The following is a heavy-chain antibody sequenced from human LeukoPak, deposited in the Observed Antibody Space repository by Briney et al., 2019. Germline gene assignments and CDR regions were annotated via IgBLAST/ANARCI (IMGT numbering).Heavy chain of an antibody. Sequence: ASVKVSCKASGYTFTSYGISWVRQAPGQGLEWVGWISAYNGNTNYAQKLQGRVTMTTDTSTSTAYMELRSLRSDDTAVYYCARDWSPLEGYYSMDVWGQGTTVTVSS. CDR2: ISAYNGNT. V-gene: IGHV1-18*01. CDR3: ARDWSPLEGYYSMDV. CDR1: GYTFTSYG. J-gene: IGHJ6*01. D-gene: IGHD1-1*01.